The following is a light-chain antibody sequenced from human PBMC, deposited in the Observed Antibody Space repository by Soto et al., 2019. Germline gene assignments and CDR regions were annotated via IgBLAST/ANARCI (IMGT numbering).Light chain of an antibody. CDR1: SLHSTYI. J-gene: IGLJ2*01. CDR3: ETWDTNVVV. V-gene: IGLV4-60*02. CDR2: LEGSGSY. Sequence: QSVLTQSSSASASLGSSVKLTCTLSSLHSTYIIAWHQQQPGKAPRYLMKLEGSGSYNKGSGIPDRFSGSSSGADRYLTISNLQFEDEADYYCETWDTNVVVFGGGTKPIVL.